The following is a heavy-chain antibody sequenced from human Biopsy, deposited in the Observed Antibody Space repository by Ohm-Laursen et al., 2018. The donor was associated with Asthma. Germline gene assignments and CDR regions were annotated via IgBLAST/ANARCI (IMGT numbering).Heavy chain of an antibody. D-gene: IGHD7-27*01. CDR3: ARVQKSPGDRWFDP. CDR2: INTNGGAT. Sequence: SVKVSCKASAYTFIGYHLHWVRQAPGEGLEWMGRINTNGGATVYAQKFQGRVTMTRDTSISTAYMELSRLTSDDTAVYYRARVQKSPGDRWFDPWGQGTLVTVSS. V-gene: IGHV1-2*06. CDR1: AYTFIGYH. J-gene: IGHJ5*02.